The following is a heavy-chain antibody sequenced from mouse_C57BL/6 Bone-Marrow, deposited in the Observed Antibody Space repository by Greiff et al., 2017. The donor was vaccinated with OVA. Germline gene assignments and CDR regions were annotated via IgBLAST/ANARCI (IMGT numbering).Heavy chain of an antibody. D-gene: IGHD1-1*01. Sequence: QVQLKESGPGLVAPSQSLSITCTVSGFSLTSYGVDWVRQSPGKGLEWLGVIWGVGSTNYNSALKSRLSITKANSKSQVFLKMNILQTDDTAMYYCATSPCGSRVQFAYWGQGTLVTVSA. J-gene: IGHJ3*01. CDR1: GFSLTSYG. V-gene: IGHV2-6*01. CDR2: IWGVGST. CDR3: ATSPCGSRVQFAY.